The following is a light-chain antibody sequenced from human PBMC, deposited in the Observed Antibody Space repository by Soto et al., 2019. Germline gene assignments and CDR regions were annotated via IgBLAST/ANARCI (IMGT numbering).Light chain of an antibody. CDR3: QQSFSSSWT. J-gene: IGKJ1*01. Sequence: DIQFTQSPSSLSASIGVRVTITSRASQSIPNSLNWYQQKPGKAPKLLIYATSGLQSGVPSRFSGSGSGTDFTLTISSLQREDFAAYYCQQSFSSSWTFGQGTKVDIK. CDR1: QSIPNS. CDR2: ATS. V-gene: IGKV1-39*01.